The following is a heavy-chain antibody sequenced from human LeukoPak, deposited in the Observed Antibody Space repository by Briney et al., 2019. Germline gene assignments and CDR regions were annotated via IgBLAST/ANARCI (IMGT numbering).Heavy chain of an antibody. CDR2: ISSSTSTI. CDR1: GFTFSTYS. V-gene: IGHV3-48*04. Sequence: GGSLRLSCAASGFTFSTYSMNWVRQAPGKGLEWVSYISSSTSTIYYADSVKGRFTISRDNANNSLYLQMNSLRAEDTAVYYCAREYNWNYVGLVSLGYWGQGTLVTVSS. D-gene: IGHD1-7*01. CDR3: AREYNWNYVGLVSLGY. J-gene: IGHJ4*02.